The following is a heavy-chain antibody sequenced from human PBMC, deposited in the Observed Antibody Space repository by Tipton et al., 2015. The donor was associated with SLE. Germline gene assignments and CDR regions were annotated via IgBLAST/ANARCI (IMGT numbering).Heavy chain of an antibody. CDR3: AKAPFEKGPYYYYYYMDV. D-gene: IGHD3-9*01. J-gene: IGHJ6*03. V-gene: IGHV3-9*01. CDR1: GFNFDDYA. CDR2: ISWDSGSL. Sequence: SLRLSCAASGFNFDDYAMHWVRQGPGKGLEWVSGISWDSGSLDYADSVKGRFTISRDNAKNSLYLQMNSLRPEDTAPYYCAKAPFEKGPYYYYYYMDVWGRGTTVTVSS.